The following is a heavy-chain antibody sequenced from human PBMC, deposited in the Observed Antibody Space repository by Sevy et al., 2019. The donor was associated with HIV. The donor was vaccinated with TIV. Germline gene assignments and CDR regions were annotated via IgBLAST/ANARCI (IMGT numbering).Heavy chain of an antibody. J-gene: IGHJ4*02. CDR3: GGDDRDWYFGD. V-gene: IGHV1-2*02. D-gene: IGHD2-21*01. Sequence: ASVKVSCKASGYTFTGYYMHWMRQAPGQGLEWMGWINPDSGDPTYAPKFQGRVTLTRDTSINTAYMDLRRLKSDDTAGEYCGGDDRDWYFGDWGQGTLVTVSS. CDR1: GYTFTGYY. CDR2: INPDSGDP.